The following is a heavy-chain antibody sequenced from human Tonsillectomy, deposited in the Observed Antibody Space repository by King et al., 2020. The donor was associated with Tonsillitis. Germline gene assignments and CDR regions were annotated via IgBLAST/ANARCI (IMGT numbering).Heavy chain of an antibody. D-gene: IGHD2/OR15-2a*01. Sequence: VQLVESGAEVKKSGASVKVSCKASGYTFTDYYIHRVRQAPGQGLEWMGWINPHNVGTDYAQKFQGRVTMTRDTSISTAYMELSRLRSDDTAVYYCARSDSTAWSYYFDFWGQGTLVTVSS. CDR2: INPHNVGT. V-gene: IGHV1-2*02. CDR3: ARSDSTAWSYYFDF. J-gene: IGHJ4*02. CDR1: GYTFTDYY.